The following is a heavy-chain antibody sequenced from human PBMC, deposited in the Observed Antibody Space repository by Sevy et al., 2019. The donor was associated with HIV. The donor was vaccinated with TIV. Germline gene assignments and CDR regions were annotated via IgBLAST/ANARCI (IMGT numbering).Heavy chain of an antibody. D-gene: IGHD3-16*01. V-gene: IGHV1-18*01. J-gene: IGHJ4*02. Sequence: ASVKVSCKASGYTFTSYGISWVRQAPGQGLEWMGWISAYKGNTNYEQKFQGRVTMTKDTSKFTAYMELRSLRYDDTAVYYCSRDRDYDYIWGTFPYRDYWGQGTLVTVSS. CDR1: GYTFTSYG. CDR3: SRDRDYDYIWGTFPYRDY. CDR2: ISAYKGNT.